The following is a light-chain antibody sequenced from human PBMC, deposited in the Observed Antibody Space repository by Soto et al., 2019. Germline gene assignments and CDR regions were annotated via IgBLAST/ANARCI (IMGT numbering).Light chain of an antibody. CDR2: DVS. CDR1: GSDVGGYKY. J-gene: IGLJ1*01. CDR3: SSYASSSPFV. Sequence: QSVLTQPASVSGSPGQSITISCTGTGSDVGGYKYVSWYQQLPGKAPKLMIYDVSYRPSGVSDRFSGSKSGNTASLIISGLQAEDEADYYCSSYASSSPFVFRTVTKVTVL. V-gene: IGLV2-14*01.